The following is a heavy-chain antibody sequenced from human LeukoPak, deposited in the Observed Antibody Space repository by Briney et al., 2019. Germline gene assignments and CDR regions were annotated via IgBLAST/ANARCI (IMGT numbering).Heavy chain of an antibody. CDR3: ASRPRLLYYYGSGSSREYYGMDV. CDR2: IYTSGGT. V-gene: IGHV4-4*07. Sequence: SETLSLTCTVSGGSISSYYWSWIPQPAGKGLEWIGRIYTSGGTNYNPSLKSRVTISVDTSKNQFSLKLSSVTAADTAVYYCASRPRLLYYYGSGSSREYYGMDVWGQGTTVTVSS. J-gene: IGHJ6*02. D-gene: IGHD3-10*01. CDR1: GGSISSYY.